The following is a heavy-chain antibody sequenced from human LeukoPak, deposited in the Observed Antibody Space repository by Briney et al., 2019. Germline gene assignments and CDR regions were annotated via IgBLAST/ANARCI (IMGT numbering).Heavy chain of an antibody. V-gene: IGHV5-51*01. J-gene: IGHJ4*02. D-gene: IGHD5-24*01. Sequence: GESLKISCKGSGYRFADYWIAWARQVPGQGLEWMGIIYPDDSDTRYSPSFLGQVTISADKSTSTAYLQWSSLKASDTAMYYCARPVEMATSPFDYWGQGTLVTVSS. CDR1: GYRFADYW. CDR2: IYPDDSDT. CDR3: ARPVEMATSPFDY.